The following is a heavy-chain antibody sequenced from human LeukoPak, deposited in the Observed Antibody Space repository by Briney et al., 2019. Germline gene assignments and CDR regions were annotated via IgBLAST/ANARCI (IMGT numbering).Heavy chain of an antibody. CDR1: GFTLSSYA. CDR2: ISAGGDTT. V-gene: IGHV3-23*01. J-gene: IGHJ4*02. Sequence: PGGSLRLPCPASGFTLSSYAMSWPREARGRGLEGSSTISAGGDTTYDADSVKGRFTISRDNSKNTLFLQMTSLRAEDTAIYYCATDIRNSLGATYLDSWGQGTLVTVSS. D-gene: IGHD1-26*01. CDR3: ATDIRNSLGATYLDS.